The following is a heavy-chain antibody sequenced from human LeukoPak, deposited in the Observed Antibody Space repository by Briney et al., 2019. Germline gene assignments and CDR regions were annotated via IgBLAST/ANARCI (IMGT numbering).Heavy chain of an antibody. V-gene: IGHV4-59*12. J-gene: IGHJ3*02. D-gene: IGHD2-15*01. CDR3: ARGRYCSADICSGGDAFDI. CDR1: GGSISSYY. Sequence: SETLSLTCTVSGGSISSYYWSWVRQPPGKGLEWVGYIYYSGSTNYNPSLKSRVTISVDTSKNQFSLKLSSVSAADTAVYYCARGRYCSADICSGGDAFDIWGQGTMVSVSS. CDR2: IYYSGST.